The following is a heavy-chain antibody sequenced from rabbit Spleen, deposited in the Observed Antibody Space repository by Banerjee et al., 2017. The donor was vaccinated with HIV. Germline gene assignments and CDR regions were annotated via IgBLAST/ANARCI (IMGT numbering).Heavy chain of an antibody. CDR3: VREVAARFKL. Sequence: QSLEESGGGLVQPEGSLALTCKASGFTLSSYYMNWVRQAPGKGLEWIGYIDPVFGITYFANWVNGRFTISSHNAQNTLFLQLNSLTAADTATYFCVREVAARFKLWGPGTLVTVS. D-gene: IGHD4-1*01. CDR1: GFTLSSYY. J-gene: IGHJ4*01. V-gene: IGHV1S7*01. CDR2: IDPVFGIT.